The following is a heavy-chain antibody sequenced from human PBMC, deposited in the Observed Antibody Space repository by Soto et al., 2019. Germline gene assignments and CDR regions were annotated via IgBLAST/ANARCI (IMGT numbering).Heavy chain of an antibody. CDR1: GYSFTSYW. CDR2: IDPSDSYT. CDR3: ARLSHYNYDMDV. J-gene: IGHJ6*02. V-gene: IGHV5-10-1*01. Sequence: RGESLKISCKGSGYSFTSYWISWVRQMPGKGLEWMGRIDPSDSYTNYSPSFQGHVTISADKSISTACLQWSRLKASDTAMYYCARLSHYNYDMDVWGQGTTVTVSS.